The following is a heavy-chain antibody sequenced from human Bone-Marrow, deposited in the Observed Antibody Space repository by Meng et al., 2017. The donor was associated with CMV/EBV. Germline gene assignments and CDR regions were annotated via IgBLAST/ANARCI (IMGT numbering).Heavy chain of an antibody. CDR2: IYYSGST. D-gene: IGHD3-10*01. V-gene: IGHV4-31*02. J-gene: IGHJ4*02. CDR3: ARDSRTYGSGHIDY. CDR1: GGSISSGGYY. Sequence: VSGGSISSGGYYWSWIRQHPGKGLEWIGYIYYSGSTYYNPSLKSRVTLSVDTSKNQFSLKLSSVTAADTAVYYCARDSRTYGSGHIDYWGQGTLVPSPQ.